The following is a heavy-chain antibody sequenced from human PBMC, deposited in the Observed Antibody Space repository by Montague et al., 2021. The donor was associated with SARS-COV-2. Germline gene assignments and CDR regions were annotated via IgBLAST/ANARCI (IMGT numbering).Heavy chain of an antibody. J-gene: IGHJ6*02. V-gene: IGHV4-39*07. D-gene: IGHD6-13*01. CDR1: GGPISSSSYY. CDR2: IYYSGST. CDR3: ARVGRQQLVRLSGIDV. Sequence: SETLSLTCTLSGGPISSSSYYWGWIRKPPGKGLEWIGSIYYSGSTYYNPSLKSRVTISVDTSKNQFSLKLSSVTAADTAVYYCARVGRQQLVRLSGIDVWGQGTTVTVSS.